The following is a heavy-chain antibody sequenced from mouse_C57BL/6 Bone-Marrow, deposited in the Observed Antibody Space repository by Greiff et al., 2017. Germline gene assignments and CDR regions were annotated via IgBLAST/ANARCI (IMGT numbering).Heavy chain of an antibody. CDR2: INPNNGGT. D-gene: IGHD4-1*01. V-gene: IGHV1-22*01. CDR3: ARRGLTGTLYYFDY. Sequence: EVQLQQSGPELVKPGASVKMSCKASGYTFTDYNMHWVKQSHGKSLEWIGYINPNNGGTSYNQKFKGKATLTVNKYSSTAYMELRSLTSGDSAVYYCARRGLTGTLYYFDYWGQGTTLTVSS. CDR1: GYTFTDYN. J-gene: IGHJ2*01.